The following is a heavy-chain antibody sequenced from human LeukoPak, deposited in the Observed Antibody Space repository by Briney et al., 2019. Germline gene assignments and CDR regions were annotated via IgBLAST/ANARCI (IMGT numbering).Heavy chain of an antibody. D-gene: IGHD1-26*01. J-gene: IGHJ4*02. CDR2: ISGSSSYI. CDR3: ARDRVGGTTASTFEY. Sequence: GGSLRLSCAASGFTFSSYSMNWVRQAPGKGLEWVSSISGSSSYIFYADSVKGRFTISRDNAKNSLYLQMNSLRAEDTAVYYCARDRVGGTTASTFEYWGQGTLVTVSS. CDR1: GFTFSSYS. V-gene: IGHV3-21*01.